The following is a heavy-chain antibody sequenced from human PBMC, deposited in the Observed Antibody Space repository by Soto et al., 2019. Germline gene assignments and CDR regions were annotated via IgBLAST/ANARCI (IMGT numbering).Heavy chain of an antibody. Sequence: ASETLSLTCTVSGGSISSYYWSWIRQPPGKGLEWIGYIYYTGSTNYNPSLKSRVTMSVDKSKNQFSLKLSSVTAADTAVYYCARGPNYDFWSGYFRGWGQGTLVTVSS. CDR3: ARGPNYDFWSGYFRG. V-gene: IGHV4-59*01. CDR1: GGSISSYY. J-gene: IGHJ4*02. D-gene: IGHD3-3*01. CDR2: IYYTGST.